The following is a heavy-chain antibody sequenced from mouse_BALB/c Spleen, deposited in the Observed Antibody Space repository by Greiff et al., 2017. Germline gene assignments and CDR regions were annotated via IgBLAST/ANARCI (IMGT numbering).Heavy chain of an antibody. J-gene: IGHJ3*01. CDR1: GYTFTSYW. D-gene: IGHD2-4*01. CDR3: TRSMITSFAY. CDR2: IYPSDSYT. V-gene: IGHV1-69*02. Sequence: QVQLQQPGAELVRPGASVKLSCKASGYTFTSYWINWVKQRPGQGLEWIGNIYPSDSYTNYNQKFKDKATLTVDKSSSTAYMQLSSPTSEDSAVYYCTRSMITSFAYWGQGTLVTVSA.